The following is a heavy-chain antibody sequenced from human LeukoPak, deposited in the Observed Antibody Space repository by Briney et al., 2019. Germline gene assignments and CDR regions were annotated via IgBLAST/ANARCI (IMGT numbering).Heavy chain of an antibody. V-gene: IGHV3-64D*09. Sequence: GGSLRLSCSGSGFTFSRHNMHWVRQAPGKGLEYVSAISYNGDSTYYVDSVKGRFTISRDNSKNTLDLQMSSLRPEDTAVYYCVSDRETQEQIWGPGTLVTVSS. D-gene: IGHD1-26*01. J-gene: IGHJ3*02. CDR2: ISYNGDST. CDR3: VSDRETQEQI. CDR1: GFTFSRHN.